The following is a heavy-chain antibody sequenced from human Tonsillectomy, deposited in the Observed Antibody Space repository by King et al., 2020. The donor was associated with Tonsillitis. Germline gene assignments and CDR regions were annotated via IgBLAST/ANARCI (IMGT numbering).Heavy chain of an antibody. Sequence: DVQLVESGGGLVKPGGSLRLSCAASGFSFSNAWMNWVRQAPGKGREWVGRIKSKTDGGTTDYAAPVKGRFTISRDDSKNTLYLQMNSLKTEDTAVYYCTTDPDYYDSSGTGYWGQGALVSVSS. CDR3: TTDPDYYDSSGTGY. CDR2: IKSKTDGGTT. V-gene: IGHV3-15*07. J-gene: IGHJ4*02. D-gene: IGHD3-22*01. CDR1: GFSFSNAW.